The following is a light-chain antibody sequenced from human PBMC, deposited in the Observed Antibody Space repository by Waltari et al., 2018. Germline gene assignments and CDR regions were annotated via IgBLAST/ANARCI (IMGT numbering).Light chain of an antibody. V-gene: IGLV2-23*01. CDR3: CSYAGSSTWV. CDR2: GGS. Sequence: QSALTQPASVSGSPGQSITISCTGTSSDVGCHNLVSWYQQHPGKAPKPMIYGGSKRPSGVSNRFSGSKSGNTASLTISGLQAEDEADYYCCSYAGSSTWVFGGGTKLTVL. J-gene: IGLJ3*02. CDR1: SSDVGCHNL.